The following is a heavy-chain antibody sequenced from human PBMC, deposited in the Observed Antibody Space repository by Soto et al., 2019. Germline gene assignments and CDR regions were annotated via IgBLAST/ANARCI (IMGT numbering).Heavy chain of an antibody. CDR2: IIPIFGTA. Sequence: ASVKVSCKASGGTFSSYAISWVRQAPGQGLEWMGGIIPIFGTANYAQRFQGRVTITADESTSTAYMELSSLRSEDTAVYYCARDSRNYYDSSGYLNWFDPWGQGTLVTVSS. V-gene: IGHV1-69*13. D-gene: IGHD3-22*01. CDR1: GGTFSSYA. CDR3: ARDSRNYYDSSGYLNWFDP. J-gene: IGHJ5*02.